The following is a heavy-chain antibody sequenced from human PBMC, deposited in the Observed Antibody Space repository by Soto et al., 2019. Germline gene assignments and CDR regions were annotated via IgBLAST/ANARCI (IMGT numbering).Heavy chain of an antibody. V-gene: IGHV1-18*01. CDR2: ISPYNGET. Sequence: ASVKVSCKASGYTFTSYGISWVRQAPGQGLEWMGCISPYNGETNYAQKLQGRVTMTKDTSTDTAYMELSSLRSEDTAVYYCATAGYYDSSGYYNWFDPWGQGTLVTVSS. CDR3: ATAGYYDSSGYYNWFDP. CDR1: GYTFTSYG. J-gene: IGHJ5*02. D-gene: IGHD3-22*01.